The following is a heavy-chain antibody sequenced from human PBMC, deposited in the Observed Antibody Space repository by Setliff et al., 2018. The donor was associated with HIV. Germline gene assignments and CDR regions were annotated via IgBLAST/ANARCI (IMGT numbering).Heavy chain of an antibody. CDR2: ISPSGSFM. Sequence: GGSLRLSCAASGFAFSGYSMTWVRQDPGKGLEWVASISPSGSFMYDRDSLKGRFTITRDDAKTSLSLQMNSLKVEDTAVYYCARGYYGSDLQNAMDVWGQGTTVTVSS. J-gene: IGHJ6*02. CDR1: GFAFSGYS. V-gene: IGHV3-21*01. CDR3: ARGYYGSDLQNAMDV. D-gene: IGHD3-10*01.